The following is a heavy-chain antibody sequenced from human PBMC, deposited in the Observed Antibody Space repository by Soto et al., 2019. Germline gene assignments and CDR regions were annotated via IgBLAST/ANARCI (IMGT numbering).Heavy chain of an antibody. CDR1: GFNFNSYA. CDR2: IKSSGDTT. D-gene: IGHD1-1*01. CDR3: ARQRPGPGSESHWTDDY. Sequence: EVLLLESGGGLVQPGGPLRLSCSASGFNFNSYAMSWVRQAPGKGLEWVSSIKSSGDTTYYADSMKGRFTISRDNSKNPLYLQIHSLRVEDTAIYYCARQRPGPGSESHWTDDYWGQGTLVTVSS. J-gene: IGHJ4*02. V-gene: IGHV3-23*01.